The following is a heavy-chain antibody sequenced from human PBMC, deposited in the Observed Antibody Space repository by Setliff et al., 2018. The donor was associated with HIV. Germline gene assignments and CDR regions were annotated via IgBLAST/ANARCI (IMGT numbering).Heavy chain of an antibody. V-gene: IGHV4-39*01. CDR2: IFYSGTT. CDR1: GGSIKGSYY. D-gene: IGHD6-13*01. CDR3: ARSPAAEGY. J-gene: IGHJ4*02. Sequence: PSETLSLTCTVPGGSIKGSYYWGWIRQPPGKGLEWIGSIFYSGTTYYNQSLKSRVTISVDMSKNQLSLKLTSMTAADTAVYYCARSPAAEGYWGRGTLVTVSS.